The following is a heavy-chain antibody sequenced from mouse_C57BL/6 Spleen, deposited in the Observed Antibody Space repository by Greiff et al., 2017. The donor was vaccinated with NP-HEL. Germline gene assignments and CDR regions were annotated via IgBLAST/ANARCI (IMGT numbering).Heavy chain of an antibody. CDR3: ARGGLRLHFDV. V-gene: IGHV1-76*01. D-gene: IGHD2-2*01. CDR2: IYPGSGNT. J-gene: IGHJ1*03. Sequence: QVQLQQSGAELVRPGASVKLSCKASGYTFTDYYINWVKQRPGQGLEWIARIYPGSGNTYYNEKFKGKATLTAEKSSSTAYMQLSSLTSEDSAVYFCARGGLRLHFDVWGTGTTVTVSS. CDR1: GYTFTDYY.